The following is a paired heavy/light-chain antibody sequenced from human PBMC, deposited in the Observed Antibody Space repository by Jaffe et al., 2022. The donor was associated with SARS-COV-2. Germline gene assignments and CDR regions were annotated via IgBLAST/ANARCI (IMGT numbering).Light chain of an antibody. J-gene: IGLJ1*01. Sequence: QSALTQPPSASGSPGQSVTISCTGTSSDVGGYNYVSWYQQHPGKAPKLMIYEVSNRPSGVPDRFSGSKSGNTASLTVSGLQAEDEADYYCSSYAGSNNYVFGSGTKVTVL. V-gene: IGLV2-8*01. CDR3: SSYAGSNNYV. CDR1: SSDVGGYNY. CDR2: EVS.
Heavy chain of an antibody. CDR1: GYSISSVYY. CDR2: IYHSGST. CDR3: ARLSAGAFDF. Sequence: QVQLQESGPGLVKPSETLSLTCTVSGYSISSVYYWGWIRQPPGKGLEWIGRIYHSGSTYYNPSLRSRLTISVDTSKNQFSLNLSSVTAADTAVYYCARLSAGAFDFWGQGTLVTVSS. J-gene: IGHJ4*02. V-gene: IGHV4-38-2*02.